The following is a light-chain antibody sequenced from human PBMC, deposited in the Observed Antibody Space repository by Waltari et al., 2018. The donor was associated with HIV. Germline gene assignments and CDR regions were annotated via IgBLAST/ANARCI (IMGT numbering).Light chain of an antibody. CDR1: TSNIGTYI. CDR3: AAWDDSLNGPV. J-gene: IGLJ3*02. Sequence: QSVLPQPPSASGTPGQRVTISCSGSTSNIGTYIVNWYHQVPGTSPKLLIYSNNQRPSGVPDRFSGSKSGTSASLAISGLQSEDEADYYCAAWDDSLNGPVFGGGTKLTVL. CDR2: SNN. V-gene: IGLV1-44*01.